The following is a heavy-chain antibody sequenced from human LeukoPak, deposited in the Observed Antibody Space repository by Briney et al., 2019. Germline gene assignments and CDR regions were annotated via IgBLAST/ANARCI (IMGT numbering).Heavy chain of an antibody. V-gene: IGHV3-7*01. CDR2: INPDGNKK. CDR1: GLTFSSSW. D-gene: IGHD5-18*01. CDR3: ARDLAYSRLDY. Sequence: PGGSLRLSCAVSGLTFSSSWMDWVRQAPGKGLEWVASINPDGNKKYSAGSVKGRFTISRDNAENSLYLQMNSLRVEDTALYYCARDLAYSRLDYWGQGMLVTVSS. J-gene: IGHJ4*02.